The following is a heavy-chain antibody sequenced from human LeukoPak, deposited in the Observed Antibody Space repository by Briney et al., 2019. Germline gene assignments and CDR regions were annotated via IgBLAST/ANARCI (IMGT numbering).Heavy chain of an antibody. Sequence: GGSLTLSCAASGFTFSSYAMHWVRQAPGKGLEWVAVISYDGSNKYYADSVKGRFTISRDNSKNTLYLQMNSLRAEDTAVYYCARARSSTSCPTFDPWGQGTLVTVSS. J-gene: IGHJ5*02. V-gene: IGHV3-30-3*01. D-gene: IGHD2-2*01. CDR3: ARARSSTSCPTFDP. CDR2: ISYDGSNK. CDR1: GFTFSSYA.